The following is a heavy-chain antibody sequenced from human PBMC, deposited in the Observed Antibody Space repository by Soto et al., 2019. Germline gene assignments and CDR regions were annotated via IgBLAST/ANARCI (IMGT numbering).Heavy chain of an antibody. V-gene: IGHV3-23*01. CDR1: GFTFSLYA. CDR2: LSESGGHT. Sequence: SLRISRARSGFTFSLYAMTWVRQAPGKWLWLVSTLSESGGHTDYADSVKGRFTMSSDTPKNTLYLQINSMRAEDTAVYYRAKHSKSVSVSAAQAYAKEVWAQGTTDLVSS. CDR3: AKHSKSVSVSAAQAYAKEV. J-gene: IGHJ6*02. D-gene: IGHD6-25*01.